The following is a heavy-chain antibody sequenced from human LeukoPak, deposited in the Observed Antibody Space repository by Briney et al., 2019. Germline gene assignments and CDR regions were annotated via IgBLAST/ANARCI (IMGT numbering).Heavy chain of an antibody. V-gene: IGHV3-13*01. D-gene: IGHD6-25*01. CDR2: IGTAGDI. CDR1: GFTFSNYD. Sequence: ASVKVSCKASGFTFSNYDMHWVRQATGKGLEWVSGIGTAGDIYYPGSVKGRFTISRENAKNSLYLQMNSLRAGDTAVYYCARDRGRYYMDVWGKGTTVTISS. J-gene: IGHJ6*03. CDR3: ARDRGRYYMDV.